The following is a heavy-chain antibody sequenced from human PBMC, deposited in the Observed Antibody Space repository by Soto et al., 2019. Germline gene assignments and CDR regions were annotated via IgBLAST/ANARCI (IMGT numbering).Heavy chain of an antibody. CDR1: GGSFSGYY. CDR2: INHSGRT. V-gene: IGHV4-34*01. J-gene: IGHJ4*02. D-gene: IGHD6-13*01. CDR3: ARGRAMMAAAGSSFRY. Sequence: QVQLQQWGAGLLKPSETLSLTCAVYGGSFSGYYWSWIRQPPGKGLEWIGEINHSGRTNYNPSLKSRVTISVDTSNNQFSQKLSSVTAADTAVYYCARGRAMMAAAGSSFRYWGQGTLVTVSS.